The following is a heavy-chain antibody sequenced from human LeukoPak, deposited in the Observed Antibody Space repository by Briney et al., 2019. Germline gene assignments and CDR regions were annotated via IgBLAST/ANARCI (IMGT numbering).Heavy chain of an antibody. CDR3: ASLGY. V-gene: IGHV3-7*01. Sequence: GGSLRLSCAGSGFTFSNFWMNWVRQAPGKGLEWVANIKQDGSEKYYVDSVKGRFTISRDNSKNSLFLQMNSLRAEDTAVYYCASLGYWGQGTLVTVSS. CDR2: IKQDGSEK. J-gene: IGHJ4*02. CDR1: GFTFSNFW.